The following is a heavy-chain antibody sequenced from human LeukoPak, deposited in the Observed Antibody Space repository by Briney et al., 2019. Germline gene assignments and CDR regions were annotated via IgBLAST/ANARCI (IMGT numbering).Heavy chain of an antibody. CDR3: ARADFGDYALDP. CDR1: GYTFTSYD. J-gene: IGHJ5*02. D-gene: IGHD4-17*01. CDR2: MNPNGGNT. Sequence: ASVKVSCKASGYTFTSYDINWVRQATGQGLEWMGWMNPNGGNTGYAQRFQGRVTMTRNTSISTAYMELSSLRSEDTAVFYCARADFGDYALDPWGQGTQVTVSS. V-gene: IGHV1-8*01.